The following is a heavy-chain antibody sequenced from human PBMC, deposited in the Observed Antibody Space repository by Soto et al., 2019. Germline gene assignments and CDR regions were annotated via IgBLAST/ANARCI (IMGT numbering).Heavy chain of an antibody. CDR2: ISGSGGST. D-gene: IGHD7-27*01. V-gene: IGHV3-23*01. J-gene: IGHJ4*02. CDR1: GFTFSSYA. Sequence: EVQLLESGGGLVQPGGSLRLSCAASGFTFSSYAMSWVRQAPGKGLEWVSAISGSGGSTYYADSVKGRFTISRDNSKNTLYLQMNSLRAEATAVYYCAILTGGTPGPFDYWGQGTLVTVSS. CDR3: AILTGGTPGPFDY.